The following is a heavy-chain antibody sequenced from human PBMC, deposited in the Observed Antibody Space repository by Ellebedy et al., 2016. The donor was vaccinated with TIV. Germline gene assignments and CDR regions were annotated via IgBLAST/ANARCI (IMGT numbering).Heavy chain of an antibody. V-gene: IGHV3-66*01. CDR2: IYSGGST. CDR1: GFTVSSNY. Sequence: GESLKISCAASGFTVSSNYMSWVRQAPGKGLEWVSVIYSGGSTYYADSVKGRFTISRDNSKNTLYLQMNSLRTEDTAVYYCARGHTSYFDYWGQGTLVTVSS. CDR3: ARGHTSYFDY. D-gene: IGHD2-2*01. J-gene: IGHJ4*02.